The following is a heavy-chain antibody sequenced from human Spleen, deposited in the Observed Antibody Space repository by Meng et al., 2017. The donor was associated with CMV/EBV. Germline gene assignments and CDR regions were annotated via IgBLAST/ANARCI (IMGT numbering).Heavy chain of an antibody. J-gene: IGHJ4*02. CDR2: IYYSGST. D-gene: IGHD3-10*01. CDR1: GGSISSSSYY. Sequence: SETLSLTCTVSGGSISSSSYYWGWIRQPPGKGLEWIGSIYYSGSTYYNPSLKSRVTISVDTSKNQFSLKLSSVTAADTAVYYCARFRGGTSPLDYWGQGTLVTVSS. V-gene: IGHV4-39*07. CDR3: ARFRGGTSPLDY.